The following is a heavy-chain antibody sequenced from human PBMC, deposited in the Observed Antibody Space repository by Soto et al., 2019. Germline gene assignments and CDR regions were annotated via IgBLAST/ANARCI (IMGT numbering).Heavy chain of an antibody. Sequence: QVQLVQSGAEVREPGASVKFSCKASGYTFTTHVMHWVRQAPGQRLEWMGWVNGGNGNTQYSQKFQDRVTITRDTSATPVYMELSRLRSEDKAVYYCARDSGVAGPSGDLDYWGQGSMVTVSS. CDR2: VNGGNGNT. J-gene: IGHJ4*02. CDR1: GYTFTTHV. V-gene: IGHV1-3*01. D-gene: IGHD2-21*02. CDR3: ARDSGVAGPSGDLDY.